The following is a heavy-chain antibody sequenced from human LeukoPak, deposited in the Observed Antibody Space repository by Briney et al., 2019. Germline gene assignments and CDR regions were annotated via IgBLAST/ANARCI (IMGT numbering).Heavy chain of an antibody. V-gene: IGHV3-74*01. CDR2: MNSDGSRR. CDR1: GFTFSNYW. Sequence: GGSLRLSCAASGFTFSNYWMLWVRQGPGKGLVWVSRMNSDGSRRTYADSVKGRFTISRDNSKNTLYLQMNSLRAEDTAVYYCAKDPGFKSYGFFFGYWGQGTLVTVSS. J-gene: IGHJ4*02. CDR3: AKDPGFKSYGFFFGY. D-gene: IGHD5-18*01.